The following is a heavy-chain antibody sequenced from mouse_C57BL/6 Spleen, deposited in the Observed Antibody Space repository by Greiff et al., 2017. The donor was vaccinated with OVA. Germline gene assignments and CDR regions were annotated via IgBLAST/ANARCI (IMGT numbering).Heavy chain of an antibody. J-gene: IGHJ2*01. CDR1: GFTFSSYG. V-gene: IGHV5-6*01. CDR3: ATILDYFDY. Sequence: EVMLVESGGDLVKPGGSLKLSCAASGFTFSSYGMSWVRQTPDKRLEWVATISSGGSYTYYPDSVKGRFTISRDNAKNTLYLQMSSLKSEDTAMYYCATILDYFDYWGQGTTLTVSS. CDR2: ISSGGSYT.